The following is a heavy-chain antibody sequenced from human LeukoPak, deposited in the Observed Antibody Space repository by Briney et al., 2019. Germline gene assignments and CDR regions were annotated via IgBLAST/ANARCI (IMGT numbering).Heavy chain of an antibody. CDR1: GGSISSYY. D-gene: IGHD7-27*01. J-gene: IGHJ4*02. Sequence: SETLSLTCTVSGGSISSYYWSWVRQPPGEGLEGIGYIYYSGSTNYNPSLTSRGTISVDTSKNQFSLKLSSVTAADTAVYYCARDLGTGDRRVDYWGQGTLVTVSS. CDR2: IYYSGST. V-gene: IGHV4-59*01. CDR3: ARDLGTGDRRVDY.